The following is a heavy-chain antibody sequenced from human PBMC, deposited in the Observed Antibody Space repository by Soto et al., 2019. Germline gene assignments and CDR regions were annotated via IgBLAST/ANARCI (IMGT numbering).Heavy chain of an antibody. CDR3: ARYTPYCSGGRCYLDY. D-gene: IGHD2-15*01. Sequence: VQLQQWSAGLLKPSETLSLTCAVYGGSFSGYYWSWIRQPPGKGLEWIGEINHSGSTNYNPSHKSRVTISVDPSKNQFALKLSSVTAPDTAVYYCARYTPYCSGGRCYLDYWGQGTLVTVSS. J-gene: IGHJ4*02. CDR1: GGSFSGYY. CDR2: INHSGST. V-gene: IGHV4-34*01.